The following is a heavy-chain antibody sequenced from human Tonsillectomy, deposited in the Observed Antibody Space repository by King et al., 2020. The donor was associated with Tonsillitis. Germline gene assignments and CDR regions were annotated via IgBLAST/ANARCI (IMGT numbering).Heavy chain of an antibody. J-gene: IGHJ6*02. CDR1: GFTFSSYG. V-gene: IGHV3-30*18. CDR3: AKDRAAAGYYYYGMDV. Sequence: VQLVESGGGVVQPGRSLRLSCAASGFTFSSYGMHWVRQAPGKGLEWVAVISYGGSNKYYADSVKGRFTISRDNSKNTLYLQMNSLRAEDTAVYYCAKDRAAAGYYYYGMDVWGQGTTVTVSS. CDR2: ISYGGSNK. D-gene: IGHD6-13*01.